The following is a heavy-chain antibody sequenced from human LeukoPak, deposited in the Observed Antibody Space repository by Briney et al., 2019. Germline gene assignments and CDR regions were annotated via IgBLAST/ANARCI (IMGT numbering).Heavy chain of an antibody. CDR1: GYSFTSYW. J-gene: IGHJ6*02. V-gene: IGHV5-51*01. Sequence: GESLKISCKGSGYSFTSYWIGWVRQMPGKGLEWMGIIYPGGSDTRYSPSFQGQVTISADKSISTAYLQWSSLKASDTAMYYCARLPLGTTDGYYYYGMDVWGQGTTVTVSS. CDR3: ARLPLGTTDGYYYYGMDV. CDR2: IYPGGSDT. D-gene: IGHD2-2*01.